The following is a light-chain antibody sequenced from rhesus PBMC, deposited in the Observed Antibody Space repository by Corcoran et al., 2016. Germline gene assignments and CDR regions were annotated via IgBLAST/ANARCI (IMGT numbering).Light chain of an antibody. CDR3: QQYSSSPYS. J-gene: IGKJ2*01. CDR1: QSISRW. Sequence: DIQMTQSPSSLSASVGDTVTITCRASQSISRWLAWDQQKPGKALKLLIYKAYSLQSGVPSRFSGSGSGTDFTLNISSLTSEDFANYYCQQYSSSPYSFGQGTKVEI. CDR2: KAY. V-gene: IGKV1-22*01.